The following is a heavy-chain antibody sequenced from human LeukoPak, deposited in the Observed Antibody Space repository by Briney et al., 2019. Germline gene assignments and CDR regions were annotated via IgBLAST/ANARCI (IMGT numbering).Heavy chain of an antibody. Sequence: PGGSLRLSCAASGFTFSSYSMNWVRHAPGKGLEWVSSISSSSSYIYYADSVKGRFTISRDNAKSSLYLQMNGLRPEDTAVYYCARASGDVVVPAAMDYWGQGTLVTVSS. CDR1: GFTFSSYS. J-gene: IGHJ4*02. V-gene: IGHV3-21*01. D-gene: IGHD2-2*01. CDR2: ISSSSSYI. CDR3: ARASGDVVVPAAMDY.